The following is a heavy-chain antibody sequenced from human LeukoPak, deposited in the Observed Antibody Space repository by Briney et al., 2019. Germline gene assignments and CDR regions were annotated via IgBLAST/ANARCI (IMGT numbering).Heavy chain of an antibody. Sequence: SETLSLTCTVSGGSISSHYWTWIRQPTGKGLEWIGYIYCTGSTNFNPSLKSRVTISIDTSNNHFSLKLTSVTAADTAVYYCARLGTTVTTGGYWFDPWGQGVLVTVSS. J-gene: IGHJ5*02. V-gene: IGHV4-59*08. CDR3: ARLGTTVTTGGYWFDP. CDR2: IYCTGST. CDR1: GGSISSHY. D-gene: IGHD4-17*01.